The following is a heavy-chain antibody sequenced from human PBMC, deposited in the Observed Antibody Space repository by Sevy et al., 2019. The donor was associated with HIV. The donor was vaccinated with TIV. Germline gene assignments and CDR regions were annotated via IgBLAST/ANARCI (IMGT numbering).Heavy chain of an antibody. J-gene: IGHJ1*01. CDR2: IRTYNT. V-gene: IGHV1-18*01. CDR3: ARAPSGSQGPGQYFQH. CDR1: GYTFTSYG. D-gene: IGHD1-26*01. Sequence: ASVKVSCKASGYTFTSYGITWVRQAPGQGLEWMGWIRTYNTNYAQKLQGRVTMTTDTSTSTVYMELRSLRSDDTAVYYCARAPSGSQGPGQYFQHWGQGTLVTVSS.